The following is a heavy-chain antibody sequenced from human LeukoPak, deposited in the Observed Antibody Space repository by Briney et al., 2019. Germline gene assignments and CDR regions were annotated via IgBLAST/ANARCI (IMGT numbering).Heavy chain of an antibody. CDR1: GDSISSTNW. Sequence: PSGTLSLTCTISGDSISSTNWWSWVRQPPGKGLEWIGQTYETGSTNYNSSLKSRVTISLDKSKNQFSLKLSSVTAADTAVYYCARRNRGSSTSWTLDYWGQGILVTVSS. CDR3: ARRNRGSSTSWTLDY. J-gene: IGHJ4*02. V-gene: IGHV4-4*02. CDR2: TYETGST. D-gene: IGHD2-8*01.